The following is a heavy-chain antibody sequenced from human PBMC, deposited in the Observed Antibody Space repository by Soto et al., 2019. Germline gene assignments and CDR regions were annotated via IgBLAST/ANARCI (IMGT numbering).Heavy chain of an antibody. CDR2: ISSSSSYI. CDR3: ASGHSGYDFYDY. V-gene: IGHV3-21*01. Sequence: GGSLRLSCAASGFTFSSYSMNWVRQAPGKGLEWVSSISSSSSYIYYADSVKGRFTISRDNAKNSLYLQMNSLRAEDTAVYYCASGHSGYDFYDYWGQGTRVTVSS. D-gene: IGHD5-12*01. CDR1: GFTFSSYS. J-gene: IGHJ4*02.